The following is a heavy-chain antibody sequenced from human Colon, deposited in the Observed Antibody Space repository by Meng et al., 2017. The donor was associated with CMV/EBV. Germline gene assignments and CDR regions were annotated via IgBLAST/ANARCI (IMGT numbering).Heavy chain of an antibody. CDR3: ARVGGSGSYNFDY. Sequence: QAEVVESGGDLVKPGGSLGLSCAASGFTFSDYYMSWIREAPGKGLEWVSYISSTSSYINYADSVKGRFTISRDNAKNSLYLQMNSLRAEDTAVYYCARVGGSGSYNFDYWGQGTLVTVSS. CDR1: GFTFSDYY. V-gene: IGHV3-11*05. D-gene: IGHD3-10*01. CDR2: ISSTSSYI. J-gene: IGHJ4*02.